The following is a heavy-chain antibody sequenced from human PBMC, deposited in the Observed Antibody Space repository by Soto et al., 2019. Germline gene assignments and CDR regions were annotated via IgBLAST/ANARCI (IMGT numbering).Heavy chain of an antibody. Sequence: GESLKISCKGSGYSFTSYWIGWVRQMPGKGLEWMGIIYPGDSDTRYSPSFQGQVTTSADKSISTAYLQWSSLKASDTAMYYCARHWQCSGGSCYYAFDIWGQGTMVTVSS. CDR1: GYSFTSYW. CDR2: IYPGDSDT. CDR3: ARHWQCSGGSCYYAFDI. D-gene: IGHD2-15*01. V-gene: IGHV5-51*01. J-gene: IGHJ3*02.